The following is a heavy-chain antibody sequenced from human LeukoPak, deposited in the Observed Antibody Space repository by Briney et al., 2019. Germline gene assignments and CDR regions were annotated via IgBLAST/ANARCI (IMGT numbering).Heavy chain of an antibody. CDR3: ARIRGYSYGYFDY. CDR1: GFTFSRAW. Sequence: GGSLRLSCAASGFTFSRAWMSWLRQAPGKGLEWVANIKEDGSEDYYADSVKGRFAISKDNAKNSLYLQMNSLRAEDTAMYYCARIRGYSYGYFDYWGQGTLVTVSS. CDR2: IKEDGSED. D-gene: IGHD5-18*01. J-gene: IGHJ4*02. V-gene: IGHV3-7*01.